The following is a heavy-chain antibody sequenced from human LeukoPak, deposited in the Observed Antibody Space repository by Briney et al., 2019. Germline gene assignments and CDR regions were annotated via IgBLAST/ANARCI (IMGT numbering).Heavy chain of an antibody. CDR1: GYTFTGYY. CDR3: ARDPITIFGVVIARFDY. D-gene: IGHD3-3*01. J-gene: IGHJ4*02. Sequence: ASVKVSCKASGYTFTGYYMHWVRQAPGQGLEWMGWINPNSGGTNYAQKFQGRVTMTRDTSISTAYMELSRLRSDDTAVYYCARDPITIFGVVIARFDYWGQGTLVTVSS. CDR2: INPNSGGT. V-gene: IGHV1-2*02.